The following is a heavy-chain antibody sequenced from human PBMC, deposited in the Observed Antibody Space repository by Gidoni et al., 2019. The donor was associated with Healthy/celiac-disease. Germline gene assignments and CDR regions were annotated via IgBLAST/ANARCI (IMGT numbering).Heavy chain of an antibody. Sequence: QVQLQQWGAGLLKPSETLSLTCAVYGGSFSGYYWSWIRQPPVKGLEWIGEINHSGSTNYNPSLKSRVTISVDTSKNQFSLKLSSVTAADTAVYYCARQWASCYIIDYWGQGTLVTVSS. CDR1: GGSFSGYY. D-gene: IGHD2-2*02. CDR3: ARQWASCYIIDY. CDR2: INHSGST. J-gene: IGHJ4*02. V-gene: IGHV4-34*01.